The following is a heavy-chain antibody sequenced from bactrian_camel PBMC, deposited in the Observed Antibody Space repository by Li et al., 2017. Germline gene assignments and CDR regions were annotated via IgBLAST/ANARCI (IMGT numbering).Heavy chain of an antibody. CDR2: ISSDGRS. Sequence: HVQLVESGGGSAQSGGSLRLSCSVSGFTFNRCVGWYRQAPGKEREGVATISSDGRSGYADSVKGRFTISRDNAKNTLYLQLNSLKTEDTAMYYCAKDWAYYGIGYPPDYWGQGTQVTVS. J-gene: IGHJ4*01. V-gene: IGHV3S55*01. CDR1: GFTFNRC. D-gene: IGHD2*01. CDR3: AKDWAYYGIGYPPDY.